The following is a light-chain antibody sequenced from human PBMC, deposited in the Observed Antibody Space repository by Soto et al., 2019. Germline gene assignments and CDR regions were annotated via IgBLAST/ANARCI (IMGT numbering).Light chain of an antibody. J-gene: IGKJ1*01. Sequence: EIVMTQSPATMSVSPGERATLSCWSSASVSTILAGYQKIPGKAPRLAICGAPAGATGIPVRVSGSGSWTEFTLTINSLMTDDLAVYNGQHFNNWHPRTFGPGTKVDI. V-gene: IGKV3-15*01. CDR1: ASVSTI. CDR3: QHFNNWHPRT. CDR2: GAP.